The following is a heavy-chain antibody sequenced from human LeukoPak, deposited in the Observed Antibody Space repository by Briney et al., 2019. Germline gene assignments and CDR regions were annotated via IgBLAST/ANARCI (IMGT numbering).Heavy chain of an antibody. CDR2: ISGDGRDI. CDR3: TREVNAFDI. J-gene: IGHJ3*02. Sequence: PGGSLRLSCAASGFTFSSDWMHWVRQAPGKGLEWVTGISGDGRDIWYADSVKGRFTISRDNAKNTLYLQMNSVRVEDTAVYFCTREVNAFDIWGQGTTVTVSS. CDR1: GFTFSSDW. V-gene: IGHV3-74*01.